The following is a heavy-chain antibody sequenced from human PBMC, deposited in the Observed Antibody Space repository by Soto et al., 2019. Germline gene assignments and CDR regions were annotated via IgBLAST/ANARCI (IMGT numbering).Heavy chain of an antibody. CDR3: GGGGIPRPMDV. D-gene: IGHD3-16*01. V-gene: IGHV1-69*02. Sequence: QVQLVQSGAEVKKPGSSVKVSCKASGGTFSSYTISWVRQAPGQGLEWMGRIIPILGIANYAQKFQGRVTXTXXQSTRQGYMEAGRLRFEGTGGYYWGGGGIPRPMDVWGPGTTVTVSS. CDR1: GGTFSSYT. CDR2: IIPILGIA. J-gene: IGHJ6*02.